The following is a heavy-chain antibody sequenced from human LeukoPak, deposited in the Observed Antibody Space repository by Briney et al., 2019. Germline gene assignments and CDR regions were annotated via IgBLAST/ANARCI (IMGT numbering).Heavy chain of an antibody. CDR2: IYYSGST. Sequence: PSGTLSLTCTVSGGSISSSGYYWGWIRQPSGKGLEWIGNIYYSGSTYYNPSLKSRVTISIDTSKNQFSLKLSSVTAADTAVYYCARRELATIAWGQGTLVTVSS. V-gene: IGHV4-39*01. CDR1: GGSISSSGYY. CDR3: ARRELATIA. D-gene: IGHD5-24*01. J-gene: IGHJ5*02.